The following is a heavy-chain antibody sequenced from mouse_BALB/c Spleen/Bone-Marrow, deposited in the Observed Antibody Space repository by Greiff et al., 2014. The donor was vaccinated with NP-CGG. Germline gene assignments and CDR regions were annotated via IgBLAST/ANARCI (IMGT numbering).Heavy chain of an antibody. CDR1: GFTFSDYY. CDR2: ISDGGNYS. Sequence: EVHLVESGGGLVKPGGSLKLSCAASGFTFSDYYIYWLRQTPEERLEWVATISDGGNYSYYPDSVKGRFTISRDNAKNNLYLQMSSLKSVYTAVYYCARSRMRYGAMDYWGQGTSVTVFS. V-gene: IGHV5-4*02. CDR3: ARSRMRYGAMDY. J-gene: IGHJ4*01. D-gene: IGHD2-10*02.